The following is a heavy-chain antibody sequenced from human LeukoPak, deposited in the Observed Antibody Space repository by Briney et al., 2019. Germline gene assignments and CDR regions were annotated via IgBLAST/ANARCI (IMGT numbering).Heavy chain of an antibody. CDR2: IYHSGST. J-gene: IGHJ4*02. CDR3: TRLAVAGYY. CDR1: GGSISSGGYY. Sequence: SETLSLTCTVSGGSISSGGYYWSWIRQPPGKGLEWIGYIYHSGSTYYNPSLKSRVTISVDRSKNQFSLKLSSVTAADTAVYYCTRLAVAGYYWGQGTLVTVSS. V-gene: IGHV4-30-2*01. D-gene: IGHD6-19*01.